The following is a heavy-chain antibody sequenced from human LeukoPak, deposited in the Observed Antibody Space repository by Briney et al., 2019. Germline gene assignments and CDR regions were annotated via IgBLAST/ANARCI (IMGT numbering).Heavy chain of an antibody. CDR1: GFTFSSYA. CDR3: AKGPYYYDSSAYHYGAFDI. V-gene: IGHV3-23*01. Sequence: GGSLRLSCAASGFTFSSYAMSWVRQAPGKGLEWVSTISGSGGSTYHADSVKGRFTISRDNSKNTLYLQMSSLRAEDTAVYYCAKGPYYYDSSAYHYGAFDIWGQGTMVTVSS. D-gene: IGHD3-22*01. CDR2: ISGSGGST. J-gene: IGHJ3*02.